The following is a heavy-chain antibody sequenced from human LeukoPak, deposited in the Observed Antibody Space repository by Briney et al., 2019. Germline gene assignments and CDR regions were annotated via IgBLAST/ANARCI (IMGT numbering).Heavy chain of an antibody. CDR3: ARAPLGRGRLGYGMDV. J-gene: IGHJ6*02. CDR1: GRLMSCGYYY. D-gene: IGHD3-16*01. V-gene: IGHV4-30-4*01. Sequence: SLTLSLTCTVSGRLMSCGYYYWRWIRQPPGKGLEWIGYLYYSGSTYYNPSLKSRVTISVDTSKNQFSLKLSSVTAADTAVYYCARAPLGRGRLGYGMDVWGQGTTVTVSS. CDR2: LYYSGST.